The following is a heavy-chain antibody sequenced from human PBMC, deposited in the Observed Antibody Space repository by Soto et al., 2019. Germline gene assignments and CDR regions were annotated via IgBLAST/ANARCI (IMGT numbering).Heavy chain of an antibody. CDR1: GFTFSSYA. CDR3: AKITAMGDNYYYYGMDV. J-gene: IGHJ6*02. D-gene: IGHD5-18*01. V-gene: IGHV3-23*01. CDR2: ISDSGGST. Sequence: EVQLLESGGGLVQPGGSLRLSCAASGFTFSSYAMSWVRQAPGKGLEWVSGISDSGGSTYYADSVKGRFTISRDNSKNTLYLQMNSLRAEDTAVYYCAKITAMGDNYYYYGMDVWGQGTTVTVSS.